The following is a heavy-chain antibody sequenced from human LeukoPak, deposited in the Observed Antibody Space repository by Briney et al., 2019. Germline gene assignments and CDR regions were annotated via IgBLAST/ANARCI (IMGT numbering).Heavy chain of an antibody. D-gene: IGHD5-18*01. J-gene: IGHJ5*02. CDR3: ARDLGSYGFEYNWFDL. CDR1: GGTFISYA. CDR2: IIPIFGTA. Sequence: GASXKVSCKASGGTFISYAISWVRQAPGQGLEGRGGIIPIFGTANYAQKFQGRVTITTDESTSAAYMELSSLRSEDTAVYYCARDLGSYGFEYNWFDLWGQGTLVTVSS. V-gene: IGHV1-69*05.